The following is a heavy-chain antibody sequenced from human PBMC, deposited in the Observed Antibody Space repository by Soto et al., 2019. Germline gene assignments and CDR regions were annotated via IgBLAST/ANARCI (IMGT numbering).Heavy chain of an antibody. CDR2: ISYDGSNK. CDR3: ASTHYDSSGYYFDY. J-gene: IGHJ4*02. Sequence: QVQLVESGGGVVQPGRSLRLSCAASGFTFSSYAMHWVRQAPGKGLEWVAVISYDGSNKYYADSVKGRFTISRDNSKNTLYLQMNRLRAEDTAVYYCASTHYDSSGYYFDYWGQGTLVTVSS. D-gene: IGHD3-22*01. CDR1: GFTFSSYA. V-gene: IGHV3-30-3*01.